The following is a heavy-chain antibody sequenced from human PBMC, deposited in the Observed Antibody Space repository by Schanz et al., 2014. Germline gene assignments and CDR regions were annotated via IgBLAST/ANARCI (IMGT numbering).Heavy chain of an antibody. CDR2: INTGSGDT. D-gene: IGHD3-9*01. CDR3: AREAAECYDVLTEEDY. V-gene: IGHV1-18*01. CDR1: GYTFTSYG. Sequence: QVQLVQSGAEAKKPGASVKVSCKASGYTFTSYGISWVRQAPGQGLEWEGWINTGSGDTKYPQELQGRVSMTTDTATSTAYMELRRLRVDDEDVYYYAREAAECYDVLTEEDYWGQGTLVTVSS. J-gene: IGHJ4*02.